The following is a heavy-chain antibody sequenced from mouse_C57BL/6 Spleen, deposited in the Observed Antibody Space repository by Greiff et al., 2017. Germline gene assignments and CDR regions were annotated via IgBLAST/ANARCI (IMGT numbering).Heavy chain of an antibody. CDR3: APSTAGY. D-gene: IGHD1-2*01. CDR1: GYTFTSYW. CDR2: IDPSDSYT. Sequence: VQLQQPRAELVKPGASVKLSCKASGYTFTSYWMQWVKQRPGQGLEWIGEIDPSDSYTNYNQKFKGKATLTVDTSSSTAYMQLSSLTSEDSAVYYCAPSTAGYWGQGTTLTVSS. J-gene: IGHJ2*01. V-gene: IGHV1-50*01.